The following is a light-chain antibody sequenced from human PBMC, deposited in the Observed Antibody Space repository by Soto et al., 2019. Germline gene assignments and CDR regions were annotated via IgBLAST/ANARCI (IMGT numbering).Light chain of an antibody. Sequence: QSALTQPPSASGSPGQSVTISCTGTSSDVGGYNYVSWYQQHPGKAPKLMIYEVSKRPSGVPDRFSGSKSGNTASLTVSGLQAEDEADYYCSSYAGSNNVVFGGGPKLTAL. CDR3: SSYAGSNNVV. V-gene: IGLV2-8*01. J-gene: IGLJ2*01. CDR1: SSDVGGYNY. CDR2: EVS.